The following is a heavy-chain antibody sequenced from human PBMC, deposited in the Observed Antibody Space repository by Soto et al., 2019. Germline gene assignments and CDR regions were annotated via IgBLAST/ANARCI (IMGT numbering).Heavy chain of an antibody. CDR2: LTGSSGVT. CDR1: GFTFSNFA. CDR3: TRAGNYRFDY. J-gene: IGHJ4*02. Sequence: HPGGSLRLSCVVSGFTFSNFAMCWVRQAPGKGLEWVSTLTGSSGVTYYADSVKGRFTISRDNAKNTMYLQMDSLRAEDTAVYYCTRAGNYRFDYWGQGTLVTVSS. D-gene: IGHD1-7*01. V-gene: IGHV3-23*01.